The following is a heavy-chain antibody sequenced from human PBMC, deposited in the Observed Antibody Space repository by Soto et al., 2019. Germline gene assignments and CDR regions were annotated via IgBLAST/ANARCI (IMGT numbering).Heavy chain of an antibody. CDR2: FIPILDMA. CDR3: AITYCRDNSCPRDFDF. V-gene: IGHV1-69*02. Sequence: QVQVVQSGAEVKKPESSVKVSCKPSGGTFNTYTVNWVRLAPGHGLEWMGRFIPILDMANYAQKFQDRLTLAAERSTFTAYMELNSLTSDETAVYYCAITYCRDNSCPRDFDFWGPGTRVTVSS. J-gene: IGHJ4*02. D-gene: IGHD2-21*01. CDR1: GGTFNTYT.